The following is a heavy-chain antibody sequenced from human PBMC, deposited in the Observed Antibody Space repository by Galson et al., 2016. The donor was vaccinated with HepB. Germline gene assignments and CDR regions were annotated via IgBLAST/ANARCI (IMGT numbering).Heavy chain of an antibody. CDR2: IYSNDDK. CDR3: AQKFLGFGVELDWFGP. V-gene: IGHV2-5*01. Sequence: PALVKPTQTLTLTCTFSGFSLSTSGVGVGWIRQPPGKALEWLAIIYSNDDKRYSPFLESRLTITKDTSKNQVVLTLTNMGPLDTATYYCAQKFLGFGVELDWFGPWGQGTLVTVSS. D-gene: IGHD3-3*01. J-gene: IGHJ5*02. CDR1: GFSLSTSGVG.